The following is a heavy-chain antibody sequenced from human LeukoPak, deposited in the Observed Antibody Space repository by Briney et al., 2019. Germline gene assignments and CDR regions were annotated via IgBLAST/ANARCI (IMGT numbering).Heavy chain of an antibody. Sequence: SETLSLTCAVYGGSFSGYYWSWIRQPPGKGLEWIGEINHSGSTNYNPSLKSRVTISVDTSKNQFSLKLSSVTAADTAVYYCARGGDFWSGYYKGDALDIWGQGTMVTVSS. CDR3: ARGGDFWSGYYKGDALDI. J-gene: IGHJ3*02. D-gene: IGHD3-3*01. V-gene: IGHV4-34*01. CDR2: INHSGST. CDR1: GGSFSGYY.